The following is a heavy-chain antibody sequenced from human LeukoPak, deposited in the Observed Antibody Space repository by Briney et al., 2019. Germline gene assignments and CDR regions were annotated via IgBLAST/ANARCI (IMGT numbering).Heavy chain of an antibody. V-gene: IGHV4-30-2*01. CDR2: IYHSGST. CDR1: GGSISSGGYS. CDR3: ARAVVTPLAAPLAEYFQH. D-gene: IGHD3-22*01. J-gene: IGHJ1*01. Sequence: TLSLTCAVSGGSISSGGYSWSWIRQPPGKGLEWIGYIYHSGSTYYNPSLKSRVTISVDRSKNQFSLKLSSVTAADTAVYYCARAVVTPLAAPLAEYFQHWGQGTLVTVSS.